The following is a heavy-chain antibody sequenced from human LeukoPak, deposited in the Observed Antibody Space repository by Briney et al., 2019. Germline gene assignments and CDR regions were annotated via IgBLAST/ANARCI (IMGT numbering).Heavy chain of an antibody. CDR3: ARGPFRGYGMDV. V-gene: IGHV4-59*01. CDR1: GGSISSYY. Sequence: PSETLSLTCTVSGGSISSYYWSWIRQLPGKGLEWIGYIYYSGSTNYNPSLKSRVTISVDTSKNQFSLKLSSVTAADTAVYYCARGPFRGYGMDVWGQGTTVTVSS. D-gene: IGHD3-10*01. J-gene: IGHJ6*02. CDR2: IYYSGST.